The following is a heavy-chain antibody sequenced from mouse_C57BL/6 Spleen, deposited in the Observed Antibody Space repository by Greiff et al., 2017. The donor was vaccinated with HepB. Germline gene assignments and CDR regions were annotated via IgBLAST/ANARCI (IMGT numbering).Heavy chain of an antibody. V-gene: IGHV1-64*01. CDR2: IHPNSGST. J-gene: IGHJ2*01. CDR3: ARGGTVVAYFDY. CDR1: GYTFTSYW. Sequence: VQLQQPGAELVKPGASVKLSCKASGYTFTSYWMHWVKQRPGQGLEWIGMIHPNSGSTNYNEKFKSKATLTVDKSSSTAYMQLSSLTSEDSAVYYCARGGTVVAYFDYWGQGTTLTVSS. D-gene: IGHD1-1*01.